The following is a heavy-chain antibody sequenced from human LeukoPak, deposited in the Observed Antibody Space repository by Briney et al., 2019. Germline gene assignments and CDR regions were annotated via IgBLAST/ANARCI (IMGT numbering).Heavy chain of an antibody. CDR3: AKGESTTGAGMGDY. Sequence: GGSLRLSCTASAFTSEFSFSNYAMDWVRQVPGKGLEWVSGISGRGTNTYYADSVKGRFTISRDNSKNTLYLQMNSLRAEDTATYYCAKGESTTGAGMGDYWGQGTLVTVSS. V-gene: IGHV3-23*01. CDR1: AFTSEFSFSNYA. CDR2: ISGRGTNT. J-gene: IGHJ4*02. D-gene: IGHD4-17*01.